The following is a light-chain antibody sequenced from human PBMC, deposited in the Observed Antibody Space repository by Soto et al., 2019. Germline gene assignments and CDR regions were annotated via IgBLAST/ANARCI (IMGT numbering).Light chain of an antibody. V-gene: IGLV3-1*01. CDR2: QDS. J-gene: IGLJ2*01. CDR3: PACDSSTAVV. CDR1: KLGDKY. Sequence: SYELTQPPSVSVSPGQTASITCSGDKLGDKYACWYQQKPGQSPVLVIYQDSKRPSGIHERFSGSNSGNTATLTISGTQAIDEADYYCPACDSSTAVVFGGGTKVTVL.